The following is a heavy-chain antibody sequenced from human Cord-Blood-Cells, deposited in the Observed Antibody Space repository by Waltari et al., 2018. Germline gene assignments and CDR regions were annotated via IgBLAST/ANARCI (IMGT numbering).Heavy chain of an antibody. Sequence: QVQLVQSGAEVKKPGASVKVSCKASGYTFTGYYMHWVRQAPGQGLEWIGWRGWMKPTCGCRNHRPEVKGRITMTMDQAIGTAYMELGRLRSDDTAVYYCARVGCSSTSCYVYDAFDIWGQGTMVTVSS. J-gene: IGHJ3*02. D-gene: IGHD2-2*01. CDR3: ARVGCSSTSCYVYDAFDI. V-gene: IGHV1-2*02. CDR1: GYTFTGYY. CDR2: MKPTCGCR.